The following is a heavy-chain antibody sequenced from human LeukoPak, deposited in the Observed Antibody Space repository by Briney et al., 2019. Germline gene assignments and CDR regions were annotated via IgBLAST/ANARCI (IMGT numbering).Heavy chain of an antibody. J-gene: IGHJ4*02. Sequence: SETLSLTCTVSGGSISSGGYYWSWIRQHPGKGLEWIGYIYYSGSTNYNPSLKSRVTISIDTPKNQFSLKLSSVTAADTAVYYCARRVTIFGVVRWDYFDYWGQGTLVTVSS. V-gene: IGHV4-61*08. CDR1: GGSISSGGYY. CDR3: ARRVTIFGVVRWDYFDY. CDR2: IYYSGST. D-gene: IGHD3-3*01.